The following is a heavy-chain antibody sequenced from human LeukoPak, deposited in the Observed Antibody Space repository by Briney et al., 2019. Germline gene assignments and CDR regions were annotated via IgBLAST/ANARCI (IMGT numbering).Heavy chain of an antibody. CDR2: ISTRNSYI. CDR1: GFTFSGYS. CDR3: ARGRAVVAASDNWFDR. D-gene: IGHD2-15*01. V-gene: IGHV3-21*01. Sequence: PGGSLRLFCGASGFTFSGYSMNWVRQAPGKGLEWVSSISTRNSYIHYADSVKGRFPISRDNPKKSLYLQMNSLRAEDTAVYYCARGRAVVAASDNWFDRWGQGTLVTVSS. J-gene: IGHJ5*02.